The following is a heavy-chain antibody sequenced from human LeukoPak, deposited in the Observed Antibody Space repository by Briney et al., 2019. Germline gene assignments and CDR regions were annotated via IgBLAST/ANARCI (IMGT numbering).Heavy chain of an antibody. V-gene: IGHV1-2*02. D-gene: IGHD1-20*01. CDR1: GYTFTGYY. CDR2: INPNSGGT. Sequence: EASVKVSCKASGYTFTGYYMHWVRQAPGQGLEWMGWINPNSGGTNYAQKFQGRVTMTRDTSISTAYMELSRLRSDDTAVYYRARVLEPSITGYYYYGMDVWGQGTTVTVSS. J-gene: IGHJ6*02. CDR3: ARVLEPSITGYYYYGMDV.